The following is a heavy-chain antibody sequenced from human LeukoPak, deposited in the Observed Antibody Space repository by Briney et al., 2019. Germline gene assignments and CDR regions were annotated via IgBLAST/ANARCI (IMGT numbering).Heavy chain of an antibody. V-gene: IGHV3-30*18. D-gene: IGHD6-25*01. CDR1: GFSITTYG. Sequence: GPLRLSCSASGFSITTYGMHWVRQAPGKGLEWVALTSSDGSNKNYADSVKGRFSISRDNSKNTVYMQMNSLSTEDTAVYYCAKSRVSNSGSVDVWGQGTTVTVSS. J-gene: IGHJ6*02. CDR2: TSSDGSNK. CDR3: AKSRVSNSGSVDV.